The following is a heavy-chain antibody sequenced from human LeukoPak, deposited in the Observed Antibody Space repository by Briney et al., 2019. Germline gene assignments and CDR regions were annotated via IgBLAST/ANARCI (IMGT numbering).Heavy chain of an antibody. CDR2: IKQDGSEK. J-gene: IGHJ4*02. Sequence: GGSLRLSCAASGFTFSSYWMSWVRQAPGKGLEWVANIKQDGSEKYYVDSVKGRFTISRDNAKNSLYLQMNSLRAEDTAVYYCARGAHVFDYDSSGYSRYWGQGTLVTVSS. CDR3: ARGAHVFDYDSSGYSRY. V-gene: IGHV3-7*01. D-gene: IGHD3-22*01. CDR1: GFTFSSYW.